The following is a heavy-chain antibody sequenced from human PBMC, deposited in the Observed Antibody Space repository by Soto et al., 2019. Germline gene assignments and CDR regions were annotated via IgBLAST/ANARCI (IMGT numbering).Heavy chain of an antibody. CDR3: TTEPEGVGANLGGDFDY. J-gene: IGHJ4*02. D-gene: IGHD1-26*01. V-gene: IGHV3-15*07. CDR2: IKSKTDGGTT. Sequence: EVQLVESGGGLVKPGGSLRLSCAASGFTFSNAWMNWVRQAPGKGLEWVGRIKSKTDGGTTDYAAPVKGRFTISRDDSKHTLYLQMNSLKTEDTAVYYCTTEPEGVGANLGGDFDYWGQGTLVTVSS. CDR1: GFTFSNAW.